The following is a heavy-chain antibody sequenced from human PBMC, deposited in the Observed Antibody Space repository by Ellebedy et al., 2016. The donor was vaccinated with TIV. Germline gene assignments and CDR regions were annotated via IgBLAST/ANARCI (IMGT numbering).Heavy chain of an antibody. CDR1: GFAVSSNY. CDR2: IYSSGIT. D-gene: IGHD3-16*01. J-gene: IGHJ3*02. V-gene: IGHV3-66*01. Sequence: GESLKISCAASGFAVSSNYMSWVRQAPGKGLEWVSVIYSSGITYYAESVKGRSTISRDNSRDNSKNTLYLQMNGLRAEDTAVYYCARVDYGLAFHIWGQGTMVTVSS. CDR3: ARVDYGLAFHI.